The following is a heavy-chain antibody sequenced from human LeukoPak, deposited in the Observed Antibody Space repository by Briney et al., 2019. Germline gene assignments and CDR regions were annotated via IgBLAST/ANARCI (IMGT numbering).Heavy chain of an antibody. V-gene: IGHV3-20*04. D-gene: IGHD1-26*01. CDR2: INWNGGST. CDR3: ARARATTITDNYYFDY. J-gene: IGHJ4*02. CDR1: GFTFDDYG. Sequence: GGSLRLSCAASGFTFDDYGMSWVRQAPGKGLEWVSGINWNGGSTGYADSVKGRFTISRDNAKNSLYLQMNSLRAEDAALYYCARARATTITDNYYFDYWGQGTLVTVSS.